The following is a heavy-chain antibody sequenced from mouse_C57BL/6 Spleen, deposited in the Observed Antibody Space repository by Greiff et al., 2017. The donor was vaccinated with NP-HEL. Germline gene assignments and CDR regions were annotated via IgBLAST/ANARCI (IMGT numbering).Heavy chain of an antibody. V-gene: IGHV1-82*01. J-gene: IGHJ3*01. CDR1: GYAFSSSW. D-gene: IGHD3-3*01. CDR2: IYPGDGDT. Sequence: QVQLKESGPELVKPGASVKISCKASGYAFSSSWMNWVKQRPGKGLEWIGRIYPGDGDTNYNGKFKGKATLTADKSSSTAYMQLSSLTSEDSAVYFCASGGPLRFAYWGQGTLVTVSA. CDR3: ASGGPLRFAY.